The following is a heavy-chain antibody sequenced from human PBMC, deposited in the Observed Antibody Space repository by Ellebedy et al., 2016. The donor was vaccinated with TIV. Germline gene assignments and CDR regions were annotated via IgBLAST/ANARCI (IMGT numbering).Heavy chain of an antibody. CDR2: INPNSGGT. CDR1: GYTFTGYY. CDR3: ARDRDFWSGLPTYYFDY. J-gene: IGHJ4*02. D-gene: IGHD3-3*01. V-gene: IGHV1-2*04. Sequence: ASVKVSXXASGYTFTGYYMHWVRQAPGQGLEWMGWINPNSGGTNYAQKFQGWVTMTRDTSISTAYMELSRLRSDDTAVYYCARDRDFWSGLPTYYFDYWGQGTLVTVSS.